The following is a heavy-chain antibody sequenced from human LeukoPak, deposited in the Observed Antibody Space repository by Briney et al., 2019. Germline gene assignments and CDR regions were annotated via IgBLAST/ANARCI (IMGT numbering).Heavy chain of an antibody. V-gene: IGHV1-2*02. CDR3: ARDRFNGFDY. CDR1: GYTFTDDH. J-gene: IGHJ4*02. Sequence: GASVKVSCKTSGYTFTDDHLHWVRQAPGQGLEWMGWVNPNSGGTKYAQKFEGRVTITRDTSISTAYMELRRLTSDDTAVYYCARDRFNGFDYWGQGTLVTVSS. CDR2: VNPNSGGT.